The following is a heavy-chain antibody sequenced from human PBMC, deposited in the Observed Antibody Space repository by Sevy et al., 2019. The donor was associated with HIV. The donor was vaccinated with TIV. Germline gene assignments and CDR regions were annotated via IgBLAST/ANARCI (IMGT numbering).Heavy chain of an antibody. J-gene: IGHJ6*02. CDR3: ARMGGLTDYGMDV. CDR2: MFYTGST. V-gene: IGHV4-61*01. Sequence: SETLSLTCTVSGGSVTSDSYYWTWTRHPPGKGLECLGYMFYTGSTNYNPSLMSRVTISVDTSKNQFSLKLSSVTAADTAVYYSARMGGLTDYGMDVWGQGTTVTVSS. CDR1: GGSVTSDSYY. D-gene: IGHD1-26*01.